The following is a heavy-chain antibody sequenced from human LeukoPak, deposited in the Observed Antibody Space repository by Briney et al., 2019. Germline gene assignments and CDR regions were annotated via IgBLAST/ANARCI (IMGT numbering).Heavy chain of an antibody. CDR2: INSDGSST. CDR1: GFTFSSHW. V-gene: IGHV3-74*01. CDR3: ARKAESGLYY. D-gene: IGHD3-10*01. J-gene: IGHJ4*02. Sequence: GGSLRLSCAASGFTFSSHWIHWVRQAPGKGLVWVSRINSDGSSTNYADSVKGRFTISRDNAKNTLYLQMNSLRAEDTAVYYCARKAESGLYYWGQGTLVTVSS.